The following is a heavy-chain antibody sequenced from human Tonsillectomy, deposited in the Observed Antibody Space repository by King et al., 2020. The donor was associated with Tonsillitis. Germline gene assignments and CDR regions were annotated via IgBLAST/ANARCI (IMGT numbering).Heavy chain of an antibody. CDR1: GGTFSSHG. J-gene: IGHJ4*02. V-gene: IGHV1-69*09. CDR3: ARTPDPYYYDSTGSYSLFDY. Sequence: VQLVESGAEVKKPGSSVKVSCKASGGTFSSHGISWVRQAPGQGLEWMGRIIPMLGETNYAQKFQDRVTITADKSTSTAYMELSSLRSEDTAVYFCARTPDPYYYDSTGSYSLFDYWGQGTLVTVSS. D-gene: IGHD3-22*01. CDR2: IIPMLGET.